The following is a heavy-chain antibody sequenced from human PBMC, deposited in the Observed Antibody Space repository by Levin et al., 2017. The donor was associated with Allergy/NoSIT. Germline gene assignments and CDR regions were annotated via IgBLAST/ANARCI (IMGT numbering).Heavy chain of an antibody. V-gene: IGHV3-23*01. D-gene: IGHD2-2*02. CDR2: ISGSGGST. J-gene: IGHJ4*02. Sequence: LSLTCAASGFTFSSYAMSWVRQAPGKGLEWVSAISGSGGSTYYADSVKGRFTISRDNSKNTLYLQMNSLRAEDTAVYYCAKGNGSVVPAAIGYWGQGTLVTVSS. CDR3: AKGNGSVVPAAIGY. CDR1: GFTFSSYA.